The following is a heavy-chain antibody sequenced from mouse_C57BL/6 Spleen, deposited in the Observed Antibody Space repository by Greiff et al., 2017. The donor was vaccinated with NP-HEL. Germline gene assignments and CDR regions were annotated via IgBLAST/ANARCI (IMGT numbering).Heavy chain of an antibody. CDR2: IDPNSGGT. J-gene: IGHJ2*01. D-gene: IGHD1-1*01. V-gene: IGHV1-72*01. Sequence: QVQLQQPGAELVKPGASVKLSCKASGYTFTSYWMHWVKQRPGRGLEWIGRIDPNSGGTKYNEKFKSKATLTVDKPSSTAYMRLSSLTSEDSAVYCCARYDYYGSSHLDYWGQGTTLTVSS. CDR3: ARYDYYGSSHLDY. CDR1: GYTFTSYW.